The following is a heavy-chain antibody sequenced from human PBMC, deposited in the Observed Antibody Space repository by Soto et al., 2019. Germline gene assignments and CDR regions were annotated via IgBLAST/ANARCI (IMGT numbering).Heavy chain of an antibody. CDR2: ISGSGGST. J-gene: IGHJ4*02. CDR3: AKAPGGDYGDYFDY. CDR1: GFTFSSYA. V-gene: IGHV3-23*01. Sequence: EVQLLESGGGLVQPGGSLRLSCAASGFTFSSYAMSWVRQAPGKGLEWVSAISGSGGSTYYADSVKGRFTNYRNNPKSTPYLQTNSKRGYTTAVYYCAKAPGGDYGDYFDYCGQGTLVAVSS. D-gene: IGHD4-17*01.